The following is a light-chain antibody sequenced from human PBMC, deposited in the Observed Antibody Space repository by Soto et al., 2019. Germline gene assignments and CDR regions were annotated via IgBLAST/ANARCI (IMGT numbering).Light chain of an antibody. V-gene: IGLV2-23*01. CDR1: ISDVGSYNL. CDR3: CSSAGSSTVV. J-gene: IGLJ2*01. Sequence: QSALTQPASVSGSPGQSITIACTGTISDVGSYNLVSWYQQHPGKAPKLMIYEGSKRPSGVSNRFSGSKSGNTASLTISGLQAEDEADYYCCSSAGSSTVVFGGGTKVTVL. CDR2: EGS.